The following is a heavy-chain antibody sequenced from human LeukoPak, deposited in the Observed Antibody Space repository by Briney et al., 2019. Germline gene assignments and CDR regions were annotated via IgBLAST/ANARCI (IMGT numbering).Heavy chain of an antibody. V-gene: IGHV3-43*02. CDR1: GFTFDDYA. CDR2: ISGDGGST. Sequence: GGSLRLSCAASGFTFDDYAMHWVRQAPGKGLEWVSLISGDGGSTYYADSVKGRFTISRDNSKNSLYLQMNSLRTEDTALYYCAKDRGLGKWYLPLDYWGQGTLVTVSS. J-gene: IGHJ4*02. D-gene: IGHD2-15*01. CDR3: AKDRGLGKWYLPLDY.